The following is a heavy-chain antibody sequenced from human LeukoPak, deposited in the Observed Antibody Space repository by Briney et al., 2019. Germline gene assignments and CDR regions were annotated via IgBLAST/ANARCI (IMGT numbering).Heavy chain of an antibody. J-gene: IGHJ3*02. CDR2: IDPSDSYT. Sequence: GESLQISCKGSGSIFTSYWISWVRQVPGKGVEWMGRIDPSDSYTNYSPSFQGHVTISADKSIDTAYLQWSSLKASDTAMYYCARGYTFDIWGQGTMVTVSS. V-gene: IGHV5-10-1*01. CDR1: GSIFTSYW. D-gene: IGHD6-13*01. CDR3: ARGYTFDI.